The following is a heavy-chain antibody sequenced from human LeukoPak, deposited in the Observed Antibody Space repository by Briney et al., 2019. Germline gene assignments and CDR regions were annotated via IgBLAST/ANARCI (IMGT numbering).Heavy chain of an antibody. CDR1: GFTVSSNY. CDR3: ARAASTKWMDYGSGSSNDY. D-gene: IGHD3-10*01. CDR2: IYSGGST. V-gene: IGHV3-66*01. J-gene: IGHJ4*02. Sequence: GGSLRLSCAASGFTVSSNYMSWVRQAPGKGLEWVSVIYSGGSTYYADSVKGRFTISRDNSKNTLYLQMNSLRAEDTAVYYCARAASTKWMDYGSGSSNDYWGQGTLVTVSS.